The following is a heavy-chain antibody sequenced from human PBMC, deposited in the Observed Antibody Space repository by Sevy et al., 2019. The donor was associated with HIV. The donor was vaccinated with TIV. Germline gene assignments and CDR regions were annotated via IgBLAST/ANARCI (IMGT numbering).Heavy chain of an antibody. D-gene: IGHD1-20*01. CDR2: FYSSGNT. J-gene: IGHJ2*01. CDR3: ARPSYTVSSFWYFDL. CDR1: GGSISGTY. V-gene: IGHV4-4*07. Sequence: SETLSLTCTVSGGSISGTYWTWIRQPAGKGLEWIGTFYSSGNTDYNPSLKSRVTMSVDTSKNQFSLNLSSVTAADTAVYYCARPSYTVSSFWYFDLWGRGTLVTVSS.